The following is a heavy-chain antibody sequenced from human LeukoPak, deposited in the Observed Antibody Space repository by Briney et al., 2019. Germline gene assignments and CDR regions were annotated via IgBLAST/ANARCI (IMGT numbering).Heavy chain of an antibody. CDR2: IIPIFGTA. J-gene: IGHJ4*02. Sequence: SVKVSCKASGGTFSSYAITWVRQAPGQGLEWMGRIIPIFGTANYAQEFQGRVTITTDESTRTAYMELSSLRSEDTAVYYCARERPPGDSSSWFLEGYFDIWGQGSLVTVSS. CDR1: GGTFSSYA. V-gene: IGHV1-69*05. D-gene: IGHD6-13*01. CDR3: ARERPPGDSSSWFLEGYFDI.